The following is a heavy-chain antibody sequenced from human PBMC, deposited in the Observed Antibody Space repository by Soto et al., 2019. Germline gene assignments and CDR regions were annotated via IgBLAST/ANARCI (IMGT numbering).Heavy chain of an antibody. Sequence: PSETLSLTCAVSGGSISSSNWWSWVRQPPGKGLEWIGEIYHSGSTNYNPSLKSRVTISVDKSKNQFSLKLSSVTAADTAVYYGARLPDYRVPAASYYYYGMDVWGHGTTVTVPS. D-gene: IGHD2-2*01. CDR1: GGSISSSNW. CDR2: IYHSGST. V-gene: IGHV4-4*02. J-gene: IGHJ6*02. CDR3: ARLPDYRVPAASYYYYGMDV.